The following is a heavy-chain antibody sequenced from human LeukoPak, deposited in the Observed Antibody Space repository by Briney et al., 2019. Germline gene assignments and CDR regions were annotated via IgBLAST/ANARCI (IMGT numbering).Heavy chain of an antibody. CDR3: ARDRGYSSSWYELGAFDI. J-gene: IGHJ3*02. D-gene: IGHD6-13*01. V-gene: IGHV4-31*03. CDR1: GGSISGYY. CDR2: IYYSGST. Sequence: TLSLTCPVSGGSISGYYWSWIRQHPGKGLEWIGYIYYSGSTYYNPSLKSRVTISVDTSKNQFSLKLSSVTAADTAVYYCARDRGYSSSWYELGAFDIWGQGTMVTVSS.